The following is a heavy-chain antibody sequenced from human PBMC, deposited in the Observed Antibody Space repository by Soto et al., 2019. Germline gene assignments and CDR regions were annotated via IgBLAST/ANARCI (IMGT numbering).Heavy chain of an antibody. CDR3: ARDGPHIPAVGDV. CDR2: ISADNGDK. D-gene: IGHD6-13*01. Sequence: QVYLVQSGPEAKKPGASVKVSCKASGYTVINYGVSWVRQAPGQGLEWMGWISADNGDKKYAQNVPGRVAVTTDTSTSKAYMEMRTLIYDDTAAYYCARDGPHIPAVGDVWGQGTNVTVSS. CDR1: GYTVINYG. J-gene: IGHJ6*02. V-gene: IGHV1-18*01.